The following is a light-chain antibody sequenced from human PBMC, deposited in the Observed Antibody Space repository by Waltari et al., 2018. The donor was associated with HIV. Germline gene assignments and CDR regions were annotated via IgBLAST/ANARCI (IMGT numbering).Light chain of an antibody. Sequence: SYELTQLPSVSVSPGQTASISCFGHDWARKYVSWYQPRPDQSPVMVMYQDKERPSGIPERFSGPNSGNTATLTISSTQAMDEADYYCQAWDSNSAVFGEGTKLTVL. J-gene: IGLJ2*01. CDR1: DWARKY. CDR3: QAWDSNSAV. V-gene: IGLV3-1*01. CDR2: QDK.